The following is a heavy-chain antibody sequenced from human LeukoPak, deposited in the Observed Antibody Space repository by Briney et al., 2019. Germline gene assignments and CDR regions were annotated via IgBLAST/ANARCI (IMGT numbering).Heavy chain of an antibody. CDR3: AKRPHCTGPGCHHIEY. CDR1: GFAFSTCL. V-gene: IGHV3-23*01. J-gene: IGHJ4*02. Sequence: PGGSLRLSCAASGFAFSTCLMSWVRQAPGKGMEWVSTISGSGGSTYYADSVKGRFTISRDNSKNTLFLQMNSMRAEDTAVYYCAKRPHCTGPGCHHIEYWGQGTLVTVSS. CDR2: ISGSGGST. D-gene: IGHD2-8*02.